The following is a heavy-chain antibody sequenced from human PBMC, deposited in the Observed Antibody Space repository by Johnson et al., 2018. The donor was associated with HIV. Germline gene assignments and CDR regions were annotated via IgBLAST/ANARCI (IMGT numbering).Heavy chain of an antibody. CDR3: ARDGHSSTPRCAFDI. CDR2: ISYDGNSK. V-gene: IGHV3-30*04. Sequence: QVQLVESGGGVVQPGRSLRLSCVASGFTLSSYTMHWVRQAPGKGLEWVGVISYDGNSKYYGDSVKGRFTISRDNSKNTLYLQMNSLRPEDTAVYYCARDGHSSTPRCAFDIWGQGTMVTVSS. D-gene: IGHD6-13*01. CDR1: GFTLSSYT. J-gene: IGHJ3*02.